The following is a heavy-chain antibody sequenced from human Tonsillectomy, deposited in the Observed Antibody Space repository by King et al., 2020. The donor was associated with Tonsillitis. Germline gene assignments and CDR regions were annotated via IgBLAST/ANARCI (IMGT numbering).Heavy chain of an antibody. CDR3: AREYGNSFDY. D-gene: IGHD2/OR15-2a*01. V-gene: IGHV4-38-2*02. Sequence: QLQESGPGLVKPSETLSLTCGVSGDSISSGYYWGWIRQPPGKGLEWIGSRYFRGSIYYNPSLKSRVSMSLDTSKNQFSLKLTSVAAADTGVYYCAREYGNSFDYWGQGILVTVSS. J-gene: IGHJ4*02. CDR2: RYFRGSI. CDR1: GDSISSGYY.